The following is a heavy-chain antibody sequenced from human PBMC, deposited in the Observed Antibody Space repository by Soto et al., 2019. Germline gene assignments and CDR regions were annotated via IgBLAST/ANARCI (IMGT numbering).Heavy chain of an antibody. V-gene: IGHV1-2*04. J-gene: IGHJ6*02. D-gene: IGHD2-8*01. CDR2: INPKGGGT. CDR1: GYSFTYYH. CDR3: ARGHSTDCSNGVCSFFYNHEMDV. Sequence: ASVKVSCKASGYSFTYYHVHWVRQAPGQGLEWLGRINPKGGGTSTAQKFQGWVTMTRDTSITTAYMDLTRLRPDDTAVYYCARGHSTDCSNGVCSFFYNHEMDVWGQGTPITV.